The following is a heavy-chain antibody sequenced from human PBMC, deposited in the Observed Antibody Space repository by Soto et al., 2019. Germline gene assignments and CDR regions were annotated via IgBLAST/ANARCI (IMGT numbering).Heavy chain of an antibody. CDR2: SNYGGPT. CDR1: SGAINSTVYY. V-gene: IGHV4-39*01. Sequence: PSETLSLTCTVSSGAINSTVYYWGWIRQPPGKGLEWIGSSNYGGPTYYSPSLQSRVTISLDTAKNHFSLNLRSVTAADTAVYYCARHGAYSTSVYYYYGMDVWGQGTTVTVSS. J-gene: IGHJ6*02. D-gene: IGHD6-13*01. CDR3: ARHGAYSTSVYYYYGMDV.